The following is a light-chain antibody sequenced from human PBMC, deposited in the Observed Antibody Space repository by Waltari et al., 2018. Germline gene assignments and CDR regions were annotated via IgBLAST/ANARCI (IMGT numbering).Light chain of an antibody. J-gene: IGKJ1*01. CDR2: GTS. CDR1: QGGRST. V-gene: IGKV3D-15*01. Sequence: CRASQGGRSTLAWVQQKPGQPPRLLIYGTSTRATGIPARFSGSGSGTEFSLTISSLQPEDFATYYCQQYTYWPWTFDQGTRVETK. CDR3: QQYTYWPWT.